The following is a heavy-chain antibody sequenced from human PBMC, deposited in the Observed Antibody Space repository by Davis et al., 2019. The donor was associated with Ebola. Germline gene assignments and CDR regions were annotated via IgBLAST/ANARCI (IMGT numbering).Heavy chain of an antibody. Sequence: GGSLRLSCAASGFTVRSNYMSWVRQAPGKGLEWVSVIYSGGSTYYADSVKGRFTISRDNSKNTLYLQMNSLRAEDTAVYYCARGWELPRIYFDYWGQGTLVTVSS. CDR1: GFTVRSNY. CDR3: ARGWELPRIYFDY. V-gene: IGHV3-66*01. D-gene: IGHD1-26*01. J-gene: IGHJ4*02. CDR2: IYSGGST.